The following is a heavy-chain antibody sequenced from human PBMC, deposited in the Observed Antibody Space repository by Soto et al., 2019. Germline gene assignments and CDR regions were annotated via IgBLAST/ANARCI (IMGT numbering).Heavy chain of an antibody. V-gene: IGHV3-33*01. D-gene: IGHD3-22*01. Sequence: GGSLRLSCAASKFTFSDFGMHWVRQAPDKGLEWLGTIWYDGTKKIYGDSVKGRFTIFRDNSKNTLYLQMNSLRVEDTAVYYCVRDTYDTTADYWGRGSLVTVSS. CDR2: IWYDGTKK. CDR1: KFTFSDFG. J-gene: IGHJ4*02. CDR3: VRDTYDTTADY.